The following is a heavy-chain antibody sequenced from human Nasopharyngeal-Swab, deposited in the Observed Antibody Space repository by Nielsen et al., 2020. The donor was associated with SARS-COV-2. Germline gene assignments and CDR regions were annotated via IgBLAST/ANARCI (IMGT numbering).Heavy chain of an antibody. CDR2: IKHSGSGQ. V-gene: IGHV3-7*01. CDR1: GFTFSSYW. J-gene: IGHJ4*02. Sequence: GGSLRLSCAASGFTFSSYWMSWVRQAPGKGLEWVAHIKHSGSGQYYVDSVKGRFTISRDNAKNLLSLQMNSLRAEDTAVYYCARYCSTTSCPRGFDYWGQGTLVTVSS. D-gene: IGHD2-2*01. CDR3: ARYCSTTSCPRGFDY.